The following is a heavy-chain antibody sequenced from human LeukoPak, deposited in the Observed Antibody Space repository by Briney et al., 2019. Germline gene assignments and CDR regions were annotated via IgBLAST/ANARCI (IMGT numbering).Heavy chain of an antibody. Sequence: PGGSLRHSCAASGFTFSDYYMSWIRQAPGKGLEWVSYISSSGSYTNYADSVKGRFTISRDTAKNSLYLQMNSLRAEDTAVYYCARWRYCSGGGCPKWYYFDYWGQGTLVTVSS. V-gene: IGHV3-11*03. D-gene: IGHD2-15*01. J-gene: IGHJ4*02. CDR3: ARWRYCSGGGCPKWYYFDY. CDR1: GFTFSDYY. CDR2: ISSSGSYT.